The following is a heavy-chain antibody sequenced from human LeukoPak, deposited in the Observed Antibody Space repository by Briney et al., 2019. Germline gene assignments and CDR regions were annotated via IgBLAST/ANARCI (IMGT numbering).Heavy chain of an antibody. CDR1: GGSISTYY. D-gene: IGHD6-13*01. V-gene: IGHV4-59*08. CDR3: ARVWYPQREDAFDI. CDR2: IYYSGST. J-gene: IGHJ3*02. Sequence: SETLSLTCAVSGGSISTYYWSWIRQPPGKGLEWIGYIYYSGSTYYNPSLKSRVTISVDTSKNQFSLKLSSVTAADTAVYYCARVWYPQREDAFDIWGQGTMVTVSS.